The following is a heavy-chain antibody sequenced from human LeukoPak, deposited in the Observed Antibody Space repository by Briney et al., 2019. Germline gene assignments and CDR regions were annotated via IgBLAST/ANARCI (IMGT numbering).Heavy chain of an antibody. CDR1: GGSISSYY. V-gene: IGHV4-39*07. J-gene: IGHJ4*02. CDR3: ARRGRNWNYVDTYYFDY. D-gene: IGHD1-7*01. Sequence: PSETLSLTCTVSGGSISSYYWGWIRQPPGKGLEWIGNIYYSGSTYYNPSLKSRVTISVDTSKKQFSLKLSSVTAADTAVYYCARRGRNWNYVDTYYFDYWGQGTLVTVSS. CDR2: IYYSGST.